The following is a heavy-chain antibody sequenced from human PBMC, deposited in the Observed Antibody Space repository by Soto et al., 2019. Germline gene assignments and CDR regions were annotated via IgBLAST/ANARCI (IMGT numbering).Heavy chain of an antibody. CDR2: IYYSGST. CDR1: GGSISSSSYY. D-gene: IGHD3-3*01. V-gene: IGHV4-39*01. Sequence: SETLSLTCTVSGGSISSSSYYWGWIRQPPGKGLEWIGSIYYSGSTYYNPSLKSRVTISVDTSKNQFSLKLSSVTAADTAVYYCARAYYDFWSGYSWFDPWGQGTLVTVSS. CDR3: ARAYYDFWSGYSWFDP. J-gene: IGHJ5*02.